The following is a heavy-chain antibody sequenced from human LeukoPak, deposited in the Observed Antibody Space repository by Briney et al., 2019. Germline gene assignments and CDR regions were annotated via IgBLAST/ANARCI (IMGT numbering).Heavy chain of an antibody. CDR2: IIPIFGTT. CDR3: ARTGPYYDFWSGYHTPYYFDY. V-gene: IGHV1-69*13. Sequence: SVKVSCKASGDTFSSYAFNWVRQAPGQGLEWMGGIIPIFGTTNYGQKFQGRVTITADESTNTAHMELSRLRSDDTAVYYCARTGPYYDFWSGYHTPYYFDYWGQGTLVTVSS. CDR1: GDTFSSYA. D-gene: IGHD3-3*01. J-gene: IGHJ4*02.